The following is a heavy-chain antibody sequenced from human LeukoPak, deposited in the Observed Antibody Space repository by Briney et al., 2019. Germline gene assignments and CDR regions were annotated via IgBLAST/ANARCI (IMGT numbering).Heavy chain of an antibody. J-gene: IGHJ4*02. D-gene: IGHD3-3*01. Sequence: PGGSLRLSCAASGFTFSSYSMNWVRQAPRKGLEWVSSISSSSSYIYYADSVKGRFTISRDNAKNSLYLQMNSLRAEDTAVYYCARGPIYDFWSGYYNYFDYWGQGTLVTVSS. CDR3: ARGPIYDFWSGYYNYFDY. V-gene: IGHV3-21*01. CDR1: GFTFSSYS. CDR2: ISSSSSYI.